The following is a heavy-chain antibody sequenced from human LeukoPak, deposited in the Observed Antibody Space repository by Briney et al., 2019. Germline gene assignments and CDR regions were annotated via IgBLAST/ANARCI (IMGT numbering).Heavy chain of an antibody. CDR3: AGSFWSAYYYFDY. J-gene: IGHJ4*02. CDR1: GFSVSSDHY. Sequence: PSETLSLTCAVSGFSVSSDHYWGWIRQPPGKGLELIGSVDHSGSTYYNPSLKGRVAMSVDTSKNQCSLKQRFVTAADTAVYFCAGSFWSAYYYFDYWGQGMLVTVSS. CDR2: VDHSGST. D-gene: IGHD3-3*01. V-gene: IGHV4-38-2*01.